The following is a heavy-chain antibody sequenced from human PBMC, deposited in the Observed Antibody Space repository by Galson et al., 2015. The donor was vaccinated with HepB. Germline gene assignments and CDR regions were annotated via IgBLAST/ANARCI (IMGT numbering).Heavy chain of an antibody. J-gene: IGHJ4*02. Sequence: SLRLSCAASGFTVSSDYMTWVRQAPGKGLEWVSVIYSGGSTYYADSVKGRFTISRDNSKNTLYLQMSSLRAEDTAVYYCARSPKYSGSYPDFDSWGQGTLVTVSS. CDR2: IYSGGST. CDR3: ARSPKYSGSYPDFDS. CDR1: GFTVSSDY. V-gene: IGHV3-66*01. D-gene: IGHD1-26*01.